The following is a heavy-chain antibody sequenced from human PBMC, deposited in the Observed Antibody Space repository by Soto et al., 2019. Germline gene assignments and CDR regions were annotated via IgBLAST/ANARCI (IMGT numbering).Heavy chain of an antibody. Sequence: GESLKISCGGSGYSFTSYWIGWVRQMPGKGLEWMGIIYPGDSETRYSPSFQGQVTISVDKSISTAYLQWSSLKASDTAMYYCARHGMDLQNYQLTLSDWFEPWGQGTLVTVSS. CDR3: ARHGMDLQNYQLTLSDWFEP. J-gene: IGHJ5*02. D-gene: IGHD2-2*01. CDR2: IYPGDSET. CDR1: GYSFTSYW. V-gene: IGHV5-51*01.